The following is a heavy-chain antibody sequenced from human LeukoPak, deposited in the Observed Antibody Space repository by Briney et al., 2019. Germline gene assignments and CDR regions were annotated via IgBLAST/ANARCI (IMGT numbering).Heavy chain of an antibody. CDR3: ARGIVGYSYGPPGY. V-gene: IGHV4-31*03. J-gene: IGHJ4*02. Sequence: PSQTLSLTCTVSGGSISSGGYYWSWIRQHPGKGLEWIGYIYYSGSTNYNPSLKSRVTISVDTSKNQFSLKLSSVTAADTAVYYCARGIVGYSYGPPGYWGQGTLVTVSS. CDR2: IYYSGST. D-gene: IGHD5-18*01. CDR1: GGSISSGGYY.